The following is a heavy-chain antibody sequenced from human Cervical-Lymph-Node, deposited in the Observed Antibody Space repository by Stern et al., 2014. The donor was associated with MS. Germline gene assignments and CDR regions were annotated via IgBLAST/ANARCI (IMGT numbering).Heavy chain of an antibody. Sequence: VQLVESGGGVVQPGRSLRLSCAASGFTFSSYAMHWVRQAPGRGLEWVAVISYDGNNKFYADSVKGRFTISRDNSKNTLYLRMSSLRPDDTAVYYCAKHMWNDFWSASVDYWGQGILVTVSS. D-gene: IGHD3-3*01. J-gene: IGHJ4*02. V-gene: IGHV3-30*04. CDR1: GFTFSSYA. CDR2: ISYDGNNK. CDR3: AKHMWNDFWSASVDY.